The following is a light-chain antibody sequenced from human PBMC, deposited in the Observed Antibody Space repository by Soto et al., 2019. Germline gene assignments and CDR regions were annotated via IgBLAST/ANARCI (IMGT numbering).Light chain of an antibody. V-gene: IGKV3-20*01. CDR2: GAS. Sequence: EIVLTQSPGPLSLFPGDRATLSCSASQCPSCNFLAWYQQKPGQAPRLLIYGASRRATDIPDRFSGSGSGTDFALTLTRLEPADFAVYFCQQYDTCPRTFGQGTKVEIQ. J-gene: IGKJ1*01. CDR1: QCPSCNF. CDR3: QQYDTCPRT.